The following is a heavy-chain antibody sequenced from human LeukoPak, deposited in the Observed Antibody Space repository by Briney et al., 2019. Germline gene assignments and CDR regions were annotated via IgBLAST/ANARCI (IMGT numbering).Heavy chain of an antibody. CDR3: ATDKFARYSGSLQRGSYNWFDP. D-gene: IGHD1-26*01. V-gene: IGHV1-18*01. J-gene: IGHJ5*02. CDR1: GYTFTSYG. CDR2: ISAYNGNT. Sequence: ASVKVSCKASGYTFTSYGISWVRQAPGQGLEWMGWISAYNGNTNYAQKLQGRVAMTEDTSTDTAYMELSSLRSEDTAVYYCATDKFARYSGSLQRGSYNWFDPWGRGTLVTVSS.